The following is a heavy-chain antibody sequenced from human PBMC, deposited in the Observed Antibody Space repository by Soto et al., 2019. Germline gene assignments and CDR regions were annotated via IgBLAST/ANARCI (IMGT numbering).Heavy chain of an antibody. Sequence: QVQLVESGGGVVQPGRSLRLSCAASGFTFSSYAMHWVRQAPGKGLEWVAVISYDGSNKYYADSVKGRFTISRDNSKHTLYLQMNSLRAEDTAVYYCARDLVPYGSGSYTPPHPWGQGTLVTVSS. V-gene: IGHV3-30-3*01. D-gene: IGHD3-10*01. J-gene: IGHJ5*02. CDR1: GFTFSSYA. CDR2: ISYDGSNK. CDR3: ARDLVPYGSGSYTPPHP.